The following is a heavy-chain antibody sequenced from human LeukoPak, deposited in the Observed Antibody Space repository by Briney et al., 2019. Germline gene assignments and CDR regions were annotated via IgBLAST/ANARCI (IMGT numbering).Heavy chain of an antibody. V-gene: IGHV3-7*01. CDR2: IKQDGSEK. Sequence: GGSLRISCAASGFTFSSYWMSWVRQAPGKGLEWVANIKQDGSEKYYVDSVKGRFTISRDNAKNSLYLQMNSLRAEDTAVYYCARGGVLTGYYMSFPDYWGQGTLVTVSS. CDR1: GFTFSSYW. J-gene: IGHJ4*02. CDR3: ARGGVLTGYYMSFPDY. D-gene: IGHD3-9*01.